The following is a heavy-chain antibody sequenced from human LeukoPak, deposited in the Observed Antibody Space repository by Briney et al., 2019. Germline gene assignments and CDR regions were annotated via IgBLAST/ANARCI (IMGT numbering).Heavy chain of an antibody. Sequence: GGSLTRSCAASGFTLSYYSMNWLRQGQGKGLEWVTNIKQDGSEKYHVDSVKGRFTISRDNAKNSLYLQMNSLRAADTAVYYCARDGYYYDSSGLSNFDYWGQGTLVTVSS. D-gene: IGHD3-22*01. J-gene: IGHJ4*02. CDR3: ARDGYYYDSSGLSNFDY. CDR1: GFTLSYYS. CDR2: IKQDGSEK. V-gene: IGHV3-7*01.